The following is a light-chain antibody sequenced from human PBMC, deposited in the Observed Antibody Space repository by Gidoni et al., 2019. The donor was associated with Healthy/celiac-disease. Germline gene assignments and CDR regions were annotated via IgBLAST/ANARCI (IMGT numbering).Light chain of an antibody. V-gene: IGLV3-21*03. Sequence: SYVLTQPPSVSVAPGKTARITCGGNNIGSKSVHWYPQKPGQAPVLVVYDERDRPSGIPERFSGSNSGNTATLTISRVEAGDEADYYCQVWDSSSDVVFGGGTKLTVL. CDR2: DER. CDR1: NIGSKS. J-gene: IGLJ2*01. CDR3: QVWDSSSDVV.